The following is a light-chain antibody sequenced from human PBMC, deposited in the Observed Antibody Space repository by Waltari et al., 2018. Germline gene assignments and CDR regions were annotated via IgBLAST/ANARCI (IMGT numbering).Light chain of an antibody. CDR2: STS. Sequence: EIVLTQSPGTLSLSPGERATLSCRASQSVSSSYLACYQHKPGQAPRLLIYSTSSRATGIPDRFSGSVSGTDFTLTISRLEPEDFAMYYCQQFGDSPPSWTFGQGTKVEIK. J-gene: IGKJ1*01. CDR1: QSVSSSY. V-gene: IGKV3-20*01. CDR3: QQFGDSPPSWT.